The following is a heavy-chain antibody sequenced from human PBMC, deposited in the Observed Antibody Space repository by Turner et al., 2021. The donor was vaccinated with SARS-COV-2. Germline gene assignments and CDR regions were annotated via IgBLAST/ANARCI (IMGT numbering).Heavy chain of an antibody. CDR2: ISGSGGIT. D-gene: IGHD2-2*01. CDR1: GFTCSSYA. Sequence: EVQLLESGGGLVQPGGSLRLSCASSGFTCSSYAMSWVRQAPGKGLEWVSAISGSGGITYYADSVKGRFTISRDNSKNTLYLQMNSLRTEDTAVYYCAKDRVGVPIIVVPAATLDYWGQGTLVTVSS. V-gene: IGHV3-23*01. J-gene: IGHJ4*02. CDR3: AKDRVGVPIIVVPAATLDY.